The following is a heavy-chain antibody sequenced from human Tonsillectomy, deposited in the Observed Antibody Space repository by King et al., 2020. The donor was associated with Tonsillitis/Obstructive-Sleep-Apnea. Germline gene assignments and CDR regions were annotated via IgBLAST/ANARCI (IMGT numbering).Heavy chain of an antibody. CDR3: ATQLMLDH. J-gene: IGHJ4*02. Sequence: VQLVESGGGLVQPGGSLRLSCAASGFTFSSYAMSWVRQAPGKGLEWVSTISDTGDNTYYADSVKGRFTISRDNSKSLLYLQMNSLRVEDTAVYYCATQLMLDHWGQGSLLAVSS. D-gene: IGHD5-24*01. V-gene: IGHV3-23*04. CDR1: GFTFSSYA. CDR2: ISDTGDNT.